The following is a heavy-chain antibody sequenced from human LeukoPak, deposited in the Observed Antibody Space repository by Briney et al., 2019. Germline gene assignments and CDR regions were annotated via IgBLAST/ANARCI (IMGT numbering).Heavy chain of an antibody. Sequence: SETLSLTCTVSGSSISSSSYYWGWIRQPPGKGLEWIGSMSYKYSGSTYYNPSLKSRVTISVDTSKNQFSLRLSSVTAADTAVYYCARLKAVAGIDYWGQGTLVTVSS. D-gene: IGHD6-19*01. V-gene: IGHV4-39*07. J-gene: IGHJ4*02. CDR3: ARLKAVAGIDY. CDR1: GSSISSSSYY. CDR2: MSYKYSGST.